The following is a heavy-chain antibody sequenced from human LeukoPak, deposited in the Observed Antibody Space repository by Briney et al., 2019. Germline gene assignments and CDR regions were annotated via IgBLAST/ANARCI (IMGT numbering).Heavy chain of an antibody. Sequence: ASVKVSCRASGYTFTGYYMHWVRQAPGQGLEWMGWINPNSGGTNYAQKFQGRVTMTRDTSISTAYMELSRLRSDDTAVYYCARATYCSSTSCSMFSYFDYWGQGTLVTVSS. CDR2: INPNSGGT. D-gene: IGHD2-2*01. CDR1: GYTFTGYY. CDR3: ARATYCSSTSCSMFSYFDY. J-gene: IGHJ4*02. V-gene: IGHV1-2*02.